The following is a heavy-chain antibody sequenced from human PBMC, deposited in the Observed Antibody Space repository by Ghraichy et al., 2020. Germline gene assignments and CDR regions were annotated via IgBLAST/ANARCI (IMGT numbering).Heavy chain of an antibody. CDR1: GFTFSSYA. V-gene: IGHV3-30-3*01. D-gene: IGHD1-26*01. Sequence: GETLNISCAASGFTFSSYAMHWVRQAPGKGLEWVAVISYDGSNKYYADSVKGRFTISRDNSKNTLYLQMNSLRAEDTAVYYCARASLSGSYDAFDIWGQGTMVTVSS. CDR2: ISYDGSNK. CDR3: ARASLSGSYDAFDI. J-gene: IGHJ3*02.